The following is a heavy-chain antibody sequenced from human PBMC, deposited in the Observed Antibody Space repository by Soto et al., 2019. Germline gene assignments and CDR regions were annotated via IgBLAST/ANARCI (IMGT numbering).Heavy chain of an antibody. D-gene: IGHD6-19*01. V-gene: IGHV3-66*01. CDR3: ARSRAVAGSYDY. Sequence: PGGSLRLSCAASGFTVGSNYMNWVRQAPGKGLEWVSVIYSGGSTYYADSVKGRFTISRDNSKNTLYLQMNSLRAEDTAVYYCARSRAVAGSYDYWGQGTLVTVSS. CDR1: GFTVGSNY. J-gene: IGHJ4*02. CDR2: IYSGGST.